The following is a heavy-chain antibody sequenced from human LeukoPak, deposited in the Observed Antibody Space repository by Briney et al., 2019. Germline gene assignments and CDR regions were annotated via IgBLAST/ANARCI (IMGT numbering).Heavy chain of an antibody. Sequence: GASVKVSCKASGYTFTSYGISWVRQAPGQGLEWMGWISAYNGNTNYAQKLQGRVTMTTDTSTSTAYMELRSLRSDDTAVYYCARAGGNSLGYCGGDCYFDPWGQGTLVTVSS. V-gene: IGHV1-18*01. CDR1: GYTFTSYG. D-gene: IGHD2-21*02. CDR3: ARAGGNSLGYCGGDCYFDP. J-gene: IGHJ5*02. CDR2: ISAYNGNT.